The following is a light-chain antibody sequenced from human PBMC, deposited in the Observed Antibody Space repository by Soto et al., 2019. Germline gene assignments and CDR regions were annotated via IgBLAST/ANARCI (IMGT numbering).Light chain of an antibody. Sequence: EIVLTQSPGTLSLSPGERATLSCRASQSVSSSYLAWYQQKPGQAPRLLIYGASSRATGIPDRFSGSGSGTDFTLTISSREPEDFAVYYCQQYGSSPPTFGQGTKVEIK. V-gene: IGKV3-20*01. CDR1: QSVSSSY. CDR2: GAS. CDR3: QQYGSSPPT. J-gene: IGKJ1*01.